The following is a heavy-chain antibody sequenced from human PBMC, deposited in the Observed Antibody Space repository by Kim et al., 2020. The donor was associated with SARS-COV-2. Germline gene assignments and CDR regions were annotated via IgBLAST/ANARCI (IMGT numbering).Heavy chain of an antibody. CDR2: IWFDGSEK. CDR3: AREGSAAGVRYNFDH. CDR1: GFMFSNYV. V-gene: IGHV3-33*01. D-gene: IGHD6-13*01. Sequence: GGSLRLSCEASGFMFSNYVMNWVRQAPGKGLEWVALIWFDGSEKYYADSVKGRFTISRDNAKNMIYLQMNNLRVEDTAVYYCAREGSAAGVRYNFDHWGQGTLVTVSS. J-gene: IGHJ4*02.